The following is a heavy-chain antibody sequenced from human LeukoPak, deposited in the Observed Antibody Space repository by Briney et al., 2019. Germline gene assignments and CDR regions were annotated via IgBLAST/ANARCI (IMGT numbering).Heavy chain of an antibody. Sequence: SETLSLTCTVSTGSISSSSYDWGWLRQPPGKGLEWIVCIYYSGSAYYNPSRKSRVTISVDTSKNQFSLKVSSVTAADTAVYYCARSQAARQQSPFDYWGQGTLVTVSS. D-gene: IGHD6-6*01. J-gene: IGHJ4*02. CDR1: TGSISSSSYD. CDR2: IYYSGSA. CDR3: ARSQAARQQSPFDY. V-gene: IGHV4-39*01.